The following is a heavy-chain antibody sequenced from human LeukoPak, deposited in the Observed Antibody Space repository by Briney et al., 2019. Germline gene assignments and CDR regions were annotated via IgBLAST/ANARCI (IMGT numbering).Heavy chain of an antibody. J-gene: IGHJ4*02. CDR1: GGSISSYY. CDR3: ARVGTYGSGSYLSWLDY. V-gene: IGHV4-59*01. Sequence: SETLSLTCTVSGGSISSYYWSWIRQPPRKGLEWIGYIYYSGSTNYNPSPKGRVTISVDTSKNQFSLKLSSVTAADTAVYYCARVGTYGSGSYLSWLDYWGQGTLVTVSS. D-gene: IGHD3-10*01. CDR2: IYYSGST.